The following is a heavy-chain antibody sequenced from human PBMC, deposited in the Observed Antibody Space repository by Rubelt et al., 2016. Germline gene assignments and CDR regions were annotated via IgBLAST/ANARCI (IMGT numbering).Heavy chain of an antibody. CDR1: GGSISSSSYY. Sequence: QLQLQESGPGLVKPSEALSLTCTVSGGSISSSSYYWGWIRQPPGKGLEWIGSIYYSGSTYYNPSLKRRVTVAVDTVKNEFCLKLISVTVADTAVYYCARRPAMDYWGQGTLVTVSS. J-gene: IGHJ4*02. V-gene: IGHV4-39*07. CDR3: ARRPAMDY. CDR2: IYYSGST. D-gene: IGHD5-18*01.